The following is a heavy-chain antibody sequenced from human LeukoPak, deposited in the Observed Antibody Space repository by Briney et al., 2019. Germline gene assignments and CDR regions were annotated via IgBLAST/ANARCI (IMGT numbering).Heavy chain of an antibody. CDR2: IYYSGST. Sequence: SETLSLTCTVSGGSFSSYFWSWIRQPPGKGLEWIGYIYYSGSTHYNSSLKSRVTISLDTSRNQFSLKLSSVTAADTAVYYCARVSMAFDIWGQGTMVTVSS. J-gene: IGHJ3*02. CDR1: GGSFSSYF. CDR3: ARVSMAFDI. V-gene: IGHV4-59*01.